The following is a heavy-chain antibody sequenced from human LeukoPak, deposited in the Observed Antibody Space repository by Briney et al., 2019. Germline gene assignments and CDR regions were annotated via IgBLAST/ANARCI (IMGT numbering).Heavy chain of an antibody. Sequence: PGGSLRLSCAASGFTFSSYAMSWVRQAPGKGLEWVSAISGSGGSTYYADSVKGRFTITRDNSKNTLYLQMNSLRAEDTAAYYSAKDSVGATTVEYFQHWGQGTLVTVSS. V-gene: IGHV3-23*01. CDR3: AKDSVGATTVEYFQH. CDR2: ISGSGGST. D-gene: IGHD1-26*01. CDR1: GFTFSSYA. J-gene: IGHJ1*01.